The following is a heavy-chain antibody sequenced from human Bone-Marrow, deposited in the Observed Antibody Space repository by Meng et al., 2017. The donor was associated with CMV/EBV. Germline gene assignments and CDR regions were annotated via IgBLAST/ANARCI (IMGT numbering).Heavy chain of an antibody. D-gene: IGHD1-20*01. CDR3: ARPLTGQYNWFDP. CDR1: GGSISSSSYY. Sequence: SETLSLTCTVSGGSISSSSYYWGWIRQPPGKGLEWIGSIYYSGSTYYNPSLKSRATITADTSKNQFSLKLSSVTAADTAVYYCARPLTGQYNWFDPWGQGTLVTVSS. V-gene: IGHV4-39*01. J-gene: IGHJ5*02. CDR2: IYYSGST.